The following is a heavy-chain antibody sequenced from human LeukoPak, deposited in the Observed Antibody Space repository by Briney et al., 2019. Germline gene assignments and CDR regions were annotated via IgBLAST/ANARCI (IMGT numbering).Heavy chain of an antibody. CDR3: ARGIAARYYYYGMDV. CDR1: GGSISSSNW. D-gene: IGHD6-6*01. J-gene: IGHJ6*02. V-gene: IGHV4-4*02. Sequence: SETLSLTCAVSGGSISSSNWWSWVRQPPGKGLEWIGEIYHSGSTNYNPSLKSRVTISVDKSKNQFSLKLSSVTAADTAVYYCARGIAARYYYYGMDVWGQGTTVTVSS. CDR2: IYHSGST.